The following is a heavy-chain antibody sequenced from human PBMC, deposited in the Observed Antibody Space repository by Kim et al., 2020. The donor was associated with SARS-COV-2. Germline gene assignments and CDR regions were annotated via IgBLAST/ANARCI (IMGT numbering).Heavy chain of an antibody. CDR3: ARDSGIAPFDY. V-gene: IGHV3-53*01. CDR2: T. J-gene: IGHJ4*02. D-gene: IGHD3-10*01. Sequence: TYYADSVKGRFTIARDNSKNALYLQMNSRRAEDTAVYYCARDSGIAPFDYWGQGTLVTVSS.